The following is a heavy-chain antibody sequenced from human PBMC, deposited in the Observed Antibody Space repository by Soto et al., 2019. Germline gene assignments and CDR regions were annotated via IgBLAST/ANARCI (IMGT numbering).Heavy chain of an antibody. CDR2: ITSSSSVI. J-gene: IGHJ4*02. V-gene: IGHV3-48*03. Sequence: GGSQLLSYSASGFSFITDEMNWVRQAPGRRLEWVSYITSSSSVIYYADSVKGRFTISRDNSKNSLFLQMNSLRAEDTAIYYCARGAAVDYWGRGTQVTVSS. CDR1: GFSFITDE. CDR3: ARGAAVDY. D-gene: IGHD2-15*01.